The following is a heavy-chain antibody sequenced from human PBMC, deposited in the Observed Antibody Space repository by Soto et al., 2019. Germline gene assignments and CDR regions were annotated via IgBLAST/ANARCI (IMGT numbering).Heavy chain of an antibody. Sequence: GGSLRLSCTASGFTFGDYAMSWFRQAPGKGLEWVGFIRSKAYGGTTEYAASVKGRFTISRDDSKSIAYLQMNSLKTEDTAVYYCTRVTEVATAYYYYYYMDVWGKGTTVTVSS. CDR1: GFTFGDYA. D-gene: IGHD5-12*01. V-gene: IGHV3-49*03. J-gene: IGHJ6*03. CDR3: TRVTEVATAYYYYYYMDV. CDR2: IRSKAYGGTT.